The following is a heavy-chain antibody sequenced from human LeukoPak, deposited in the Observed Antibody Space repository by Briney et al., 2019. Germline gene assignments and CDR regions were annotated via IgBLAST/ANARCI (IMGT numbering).Heavy chain of an antibody. CDR2: IWYDGSNK. Sequence: GGSLRLSCAASEFTFNEFGVHWVRQAPGQGLEWVALIWYDGSNKYYADSVKGRFTISRDNSKNTVYLQMNSLRVEDTAIYYCARDRPTGSYYSIDYWGQGTLATVSS. CDR3: ARDRPTGSYYSIDY. J-gene: IGHJ4*02. CDR1: EFTFNEFG. V-gene: IGHV3-33*01. D-gene: IGHD1-26*01.